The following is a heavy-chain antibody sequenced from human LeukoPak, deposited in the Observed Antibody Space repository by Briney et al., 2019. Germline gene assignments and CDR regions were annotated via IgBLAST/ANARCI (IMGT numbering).Heavy chain of an antibody. J-gene: IGHJ3*02. V-gene: IGHV4-34*01. CDR2: INHSGST. D-gene: IGHD6-13*01. Sequence: SETLSLTCAVYGGSFSGYYWSWIRQPPGKGLEWIGEINHSGSTNYNPSLKSRVTISVDTSKSQFSLKLSSVTAADTAVYYCARGKASSSWYAPLAFDIWGQGTMVTVSS. CDR3: ARGKASSSWYAPLAFDI. CDR1: GGSFSGYY.